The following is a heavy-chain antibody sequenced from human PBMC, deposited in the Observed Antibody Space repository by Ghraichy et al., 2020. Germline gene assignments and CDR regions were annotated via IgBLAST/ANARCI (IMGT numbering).Heavy chain of an antibody. CDR3: ARAQLRSYGYGAYYYYGMDV. Sequence: SQTLSLTCAVYGGSFSGYYWSWIRQPPGKGLEWIGEINHSGSTNYNPSLKSRVTISVDTSKNQFSLKLSSVTAADTAVYYCARAQLRSYGYGAYYYYGMDVWGQGTTVTVSS. D-gene: IGHD5-18*01. CDR1: GGSFSGYY. V-gene: IGHV4-34*01. CDR2: INHSGST. J-gene: IGHJ6*02.